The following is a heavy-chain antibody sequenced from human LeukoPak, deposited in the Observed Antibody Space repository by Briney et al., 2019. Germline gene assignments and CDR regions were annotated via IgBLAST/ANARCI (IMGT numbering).Heavy chain of an antibody. CDR2: ISVSAGST. D-gene: IGHD6-13*01. CDR1: GFTFSTYA. CDR3: ATGSVGYSASWYSQEGDY. V-gene: IGHV3-23*01. J-gene: IGHJ4*02. Sequence: GGSLRLSCAASGFTFSTYAMSWVRQAPGKGLEWVSAISVSAGSTYYADSVKGRFTISRDNSKNTLYLQMNSLRAEDTAVYYCATGSVGYSASWYSQEGDYWGQGTLVTVSS.